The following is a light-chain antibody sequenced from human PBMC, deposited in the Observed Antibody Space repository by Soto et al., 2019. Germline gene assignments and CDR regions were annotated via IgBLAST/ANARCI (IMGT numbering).Light chain of an antibody. CDR1: SSDVGSYNL. J-gene: IGLJ2*01. V-gene: IGLV2-23*01. CDR2: EGS. CDR3: CSYAGGSVV. Sequence: QSALTQPASVSGSPGQSITISCTGTSSDVGSYNLVSWYQQHPGKAPKLMIYEGSKRPSGVSNRFSGSKSGNTASLTISGLQAEDEADYSCCSYAGGSVVFGGGTKLTVL.